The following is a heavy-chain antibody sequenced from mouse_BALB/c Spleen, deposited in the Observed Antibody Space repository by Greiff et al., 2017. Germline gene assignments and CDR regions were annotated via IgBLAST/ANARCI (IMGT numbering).Heavy chain of an antibody. CDR3: ARSGYDDGAWFAY. CDR1: GYSFTGYT. CDR2: INPYNGGT. Sequence: DVKLVESGPELVKPGASMKISCKASGYSFTGYTMNWVKQSHGKNLEWIGLINPYNGGTSYNQKFKGKATLTVDKSSSTAYMELLSLTSEDSAVYYCARSGYDDGAWFAYWGQGTLVTVSA. V-gene: IGHV1-18*01. D-gene: IGHD2-2*01. J-gene: IGHJ3*01.